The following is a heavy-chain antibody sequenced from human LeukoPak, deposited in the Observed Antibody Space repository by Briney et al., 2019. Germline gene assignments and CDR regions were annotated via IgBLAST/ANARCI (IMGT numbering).Heavy chain of an antibody. CDR1: GGSISTYY. D-gene: IGHD3-22*01. Sequence: SETLSLTCTVSGGSISTYYWSWIRQPPGKGLEWIGYIYYSGSTNYNPSLKSRVTISVDTSKNQFSLKLSSVTAADTAVYYCARESDYYDSSGYYHRRVFDYWGQGTLVTVSS. J-gene: IGHJ4*02. V-gene: IGHV4-59*01. CDR2: IYYSGST. CDR3: ARESDYYDSSGYYHRRVFDY.